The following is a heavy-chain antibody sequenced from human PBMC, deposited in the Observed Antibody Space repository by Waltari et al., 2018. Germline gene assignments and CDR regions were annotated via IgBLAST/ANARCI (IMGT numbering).Heavy chain of an antibody. V-gene: IGHV4-61*02. CDR1: GGSINSDSYS. Sequence: VELQESGPGLVQPSQTISPTCSVPGGSINSDSYSSKWIRQPAGKGLEWIGRIYTSGDTKYNPSLKTRVSISVDTSRNQFSLKLTSVTAADTAVYYCARDLRHPSYYDFSFDTWGQGSLVTVSS. J-gene: IGHJ5*02. CDR3: ARDLRHPSYYDFSFDT. D-gene: IGHD3-3*01. CDR2: IYTSGDT.